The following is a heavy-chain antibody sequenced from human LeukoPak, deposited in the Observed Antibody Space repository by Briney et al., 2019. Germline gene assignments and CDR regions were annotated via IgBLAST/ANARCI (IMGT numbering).Heavy chain of an antibody. CDR1: GFNLNNYA. D-gene: IGHD2/OR15-2a*01. CDR2: VTGTGHRS. CDR3: TKDPKYCTSTVCHPYYLQH. V-gene: IGHV3-23*01. Sequence: PGGSLRLSCAVSGFNLNNYAMSWVRQAPGKGLEWVATVTGTGHRSYYADSVKGRFTVSRDTSNNAVFLQINNVRVDDTAIYYCTKDPKYCTSTVCHPYYLQHWGQGAVVRVSS. J-gene: IGHJ4*02.